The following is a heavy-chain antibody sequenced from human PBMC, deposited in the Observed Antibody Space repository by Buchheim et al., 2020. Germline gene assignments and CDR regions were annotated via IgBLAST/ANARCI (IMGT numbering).Heavy chain of an antibody. CDR2: INPSGAGT. Sequence: QVQLVQSGAEVKKPGASVKVSCKASGYTFTSYYVHWVRQAPGQGLEWMGIINPSGAGTSYSQKFQGRVTMTRDTSTSTVYMELSSLRSEDTAVYYCARDRGAAAGISPGYWGQGTL. D-gene: IGHD6-13*01. CDR1: GYTFTSYY. V-gene: IGHV1-46*01. CDR3: ARDRGAAAGISPGY. J-gene: IGHJ4*02.